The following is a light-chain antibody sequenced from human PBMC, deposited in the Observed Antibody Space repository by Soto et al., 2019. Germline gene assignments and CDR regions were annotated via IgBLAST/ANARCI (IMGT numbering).Light chain of an antibody. V-gene: IGKV3-20*01. Sequence: EIVLTQSPGTLSLSPGERATLSCRASQTVSSTYLAWYQQKPGQPPRLLIYDASSRATGIPDRFSGSGSGTDFSLTISSLEPEDFAVYYGQHYGTSPHFGGGTKVEIK. CDR2: DAS. CDR1: QTVSSTY. J-gene: IGKJ4*01. CDR3: QHYGTSPH.